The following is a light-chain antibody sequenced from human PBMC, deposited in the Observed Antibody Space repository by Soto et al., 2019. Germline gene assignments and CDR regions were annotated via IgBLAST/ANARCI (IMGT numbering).Light chain of an antibody. V-gene: IGLV2-14*03. CDR3: CSYTSSRTLV. CDR2: DVS. Sequence: QSVLTQPASVSGSPGQSITISCTGTSSDVGGYNYVSWYQHHPGTAPKLMIFDVSHRPSGVSNRFSGSKSGNTASLTISGLQADDEADYYCCSYTSSRTLVFGGGTKLTVL. CDR1: SSDVGGYNY. J-gene: IGLJ3*02.